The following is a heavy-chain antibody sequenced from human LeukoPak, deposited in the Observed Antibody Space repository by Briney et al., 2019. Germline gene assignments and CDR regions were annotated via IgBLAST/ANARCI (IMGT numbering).Heavy chain of an antibody. CDR2: ISSSSSYI. Sequence: GGSLRLSCAASGFTFSSYSMNWVRQAPGKGLEWVSSISSSSSYIYYADSVKGRFTISRDNAKNSLHLQMNSLRAEDTAVYYCAKDILKLAATGGFDYWGQGTLVTVSS. CDR3: AKDILKLAATGGFDY. D-gene: IGHD2-15*01. CDR1: GFTFSSYS. J-gene: IGHJ4*02. V-gene: IGHV3-21*04.